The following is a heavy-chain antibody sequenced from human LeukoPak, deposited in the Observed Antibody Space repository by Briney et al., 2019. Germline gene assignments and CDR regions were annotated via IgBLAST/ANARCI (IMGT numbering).Heavy chain of an antibody. CDR2: IYYSGST. J-gene: IGHJ5*02. CDR3: ARGGYDILTGYWSWFDP. D-gene: IGHD3-9*01. V-gene: IGHV4-59*01. CDR1: GASISSYY. Sequence: SETLSLTCTVSGASISSYYWSWIRQPPGQGLEWIGYIYYSGSTNYNPSLKSRVTISIDTSKNQFSLNLRSVTAADTAVYYCARGGYDILTGYWSWFDPWGQGTLVTVSS.